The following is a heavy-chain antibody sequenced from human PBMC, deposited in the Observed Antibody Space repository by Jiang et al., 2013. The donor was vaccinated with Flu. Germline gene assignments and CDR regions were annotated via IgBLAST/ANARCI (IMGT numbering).Heavy chain of an antibody. CDR3: ARGQYTYVYPTRFDF. CDR1: GVSISSDGYY. CDR2: ISYNGNP. V-gene: IGHV4-31*03. D-gene: IGHD5-18*01. J-gene: IGHJ4*02. Sequence: VKPSQTLSLTCTVSGVSISSDGYYWSWIRQHPGEGLEWVGYISYNGNPYYNASLRSRIAMSLDTSKNQFSLRLSSVTAADTAVYYCARGQYTYVYPTRFDFWGQGTLVSVSP.